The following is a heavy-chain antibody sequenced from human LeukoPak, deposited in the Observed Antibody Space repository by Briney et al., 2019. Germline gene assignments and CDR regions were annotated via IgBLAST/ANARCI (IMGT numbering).Heavy chain of an antibody. V-gene: IGHV1-69*04. CDR1: GGIFSSYT. D-gene: IGHD5-24*01. J-gene: IGHJ3*02. CDR3: AREPDVDMSTFRGEAFDI. CDR2: AIPILGIA. Sequence: SVKVSCKASGGIFSSYTFNWVRQAPGQGLEWMGRAIPILGIATYAQKFQGRITITADKSTSTAYMELSSLRSDDTAMYYCAREPDVDMSTFRGEAFDIWGQGTMVTVSS.